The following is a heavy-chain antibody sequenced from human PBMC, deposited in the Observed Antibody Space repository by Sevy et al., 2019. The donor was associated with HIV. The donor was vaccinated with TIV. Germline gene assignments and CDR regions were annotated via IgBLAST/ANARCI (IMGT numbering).Heavy chain of an antibody. CDR2: ISYSGST. CDR3: ARGGGRTDWGMDV. V-gene: IGHV4-59*01. CDR1: GGSISNYY. D-gene: IGHD1-1*01. J-gene: IGHJ6*02. Sequence: SETLSLTCTVSGGSISNYYWSWIRQPPGKGLEWIGYISYSGSTNDNPSLRSRVTISIDTSKNQFSLRLSSVSAADTAVYYCARGGGRTDWGMDVWGPGTTVTVSS.